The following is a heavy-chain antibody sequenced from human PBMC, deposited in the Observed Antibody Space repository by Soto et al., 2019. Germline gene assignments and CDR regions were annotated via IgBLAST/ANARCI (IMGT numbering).Heavy chain of an antibody. V-gene: IGHV1-69*13. J-gene: IGHJ5*02. CDR2: IIPIFGTA. CDR3: ARDQAAAASAWFDP. D-gene: IGHD6-13*01. Sequence: SVKVSCKASGGTFSSYAISWVRQAPGQGLEWMGGIIPIFGTANYAQKFQGRVTITADESTSTAYMELSSLRSEDTAVYYCARDQAAAASAWFDPWGQGTMVTVSS. CDR1: GGTFSSYA.